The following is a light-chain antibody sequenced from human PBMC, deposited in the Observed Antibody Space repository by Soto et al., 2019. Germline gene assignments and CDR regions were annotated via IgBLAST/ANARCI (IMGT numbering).Light chain of an antibody. CDR3: AAWDASLSGHV. J-gene: IGLJ1*01. Sequence: SVLTQSPSASGTPGQRVTISCYGSSSNIGSYPVYWYQQLPGTAPKLLINSDDQRPSGVPDRFSASKSGTSASLAISGLRYEDEADYYCAAWDASLSGHVFGAGTKLTVL. V-gene: IGLV1-47*02. CDR1: SSNIGSYP. CDR2: SDD.